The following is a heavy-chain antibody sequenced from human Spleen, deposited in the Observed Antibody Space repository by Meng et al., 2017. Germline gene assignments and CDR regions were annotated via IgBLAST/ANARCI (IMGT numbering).Heavy chain of an antibody. CDR3: ARQGDTAMATFDY. CDR2: INHSGGT. CDR1: GGTFSDYY. J-gene: IGHJ4*02. D-gene: IGHD5-18*01. Sequence: QVQLQQWGAGLLKPSETLPHTCAVYGGTFSDYYWSWIRQPPGKGLEWIGEINHSGGTKYTPSLESRVTISIDTSKNQFSLKLSSVTAADTAIYYCARQGDTAMATFDYWGQGTLVTVSS. V-gene: IGHV4-34*01.